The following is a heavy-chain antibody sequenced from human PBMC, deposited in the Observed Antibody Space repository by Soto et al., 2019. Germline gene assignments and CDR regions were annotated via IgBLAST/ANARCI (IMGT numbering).Heavy chain of an antibody. CDR2: INPADSAT. Sequence: GESLKISCNGSKYSFANCWIAWVRQTPGKGLEWMGIINPADSATTYSPSFRGQVTMSADKSISTAYLQWDSLKASDTATYYCVRRGMDVWGQGTTVTVSS. V-gene: IGHV5-51*01. J-gene: IGHJ6*02. CDR1: KYSFANCW. CDR3: VRRGMDV.